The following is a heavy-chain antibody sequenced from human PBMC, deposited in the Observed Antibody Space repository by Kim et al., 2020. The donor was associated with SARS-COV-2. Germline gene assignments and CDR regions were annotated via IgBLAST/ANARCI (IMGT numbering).Heavy chain of an antibody. D-gene: IGHD3-3*01. J-gene: IGHJ2*01. Sequence: ASVKVSCKASGYTFTGYHMHWVRQAPGQGLEWMGWINPNTGGTNYAQKFQGRVTMTRDTSISTAYTELSRLRSDDTAVYYCARGRMEVTIFGVVSHWYFDLCGRGTLVTVSS. CDR2: INPNTGGT. CDR3: ARGRMEVTIFGVVSHWYFDL. CDR1: GYTFTGYH. V-gene: IGHV1-2*02.